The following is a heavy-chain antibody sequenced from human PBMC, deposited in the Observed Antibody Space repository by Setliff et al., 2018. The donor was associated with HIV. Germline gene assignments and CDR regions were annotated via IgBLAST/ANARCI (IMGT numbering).Heavy chain of an antibody. D-gene: IGHD6-19*01. CDR2: VTASDGNT. V-gene: IGHV1-18*01. CDR1: GYTFTNYG. CDR3: ARGSCSGCYLSDY. J-gene: IGHJ4*02. Sequence: ASVKVSCKTSGYTFTNYGISWVRQAPGQGLEWMGWVTASDGNTNYAQKFQGRVIMTRDTSTSTVYMELSSLRSEDTAVYYCARGSCSGCYLSDYWGLGTLVTVSS.